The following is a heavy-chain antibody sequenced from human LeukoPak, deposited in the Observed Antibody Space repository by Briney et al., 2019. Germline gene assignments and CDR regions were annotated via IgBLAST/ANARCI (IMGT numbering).Heavy chain of an antibody. V-gene: IGHV1-46*01. D-gene: IGHD5-12*01. J-gene: IGHJ4*02. CDR3: ARGANSVAIYDY. Sequence: GASVKVSCKASGFTFTSFYMHWVRQAPGQGLEWMGIINPSGHTTDYAQKFQGRVTMTRDTPTSTVYMELSSLRSDDTAVYYCARGANSVAIYDYWGQGTLVTVSS. CDR2: INPSGHTT. CDR1: GFTFTSFY.